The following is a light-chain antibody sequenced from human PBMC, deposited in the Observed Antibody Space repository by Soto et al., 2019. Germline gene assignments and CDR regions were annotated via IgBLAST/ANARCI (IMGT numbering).Light chain of an antibody. Sequence: EIVLTQSPGTVSLSPGDSATLSCRASQSVSSSYLAWYQQRPGQPPRLLIYDSSTRATGFPDRFSGSGSGTDFTLTIIRLEPEDFAVYYCQQYDISPWTFGQGTKVDIK. CDR3: QQYDISPWT. CDR2: DSS. V-gene: IGKV3-20*01. CDR1: QSVSSSY. J-gene: IGKJ1*01.